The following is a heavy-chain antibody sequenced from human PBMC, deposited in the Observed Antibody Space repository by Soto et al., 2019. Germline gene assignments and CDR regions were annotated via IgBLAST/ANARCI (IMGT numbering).Heavy chain of an antibody. CDR3: AREGVEKLELHYYGMDV. Sequence: GGSLRLSCAASGFTFSSYAMHWVRQAPGKGLEWVAVISYDGSNKYYADSVKGRFTIPRDNSKNTLYLQMNSLRAEDTAGDYWAREGVEKLELHYYGMDVWGQGTTVTVSS. D-gene: IGHD1-7*01. V-gene: IGHV3-30-3*01. J-gene: IGHJ6*02. CDR2: ISYDGSNK. CDR1: GFTFSSYA.